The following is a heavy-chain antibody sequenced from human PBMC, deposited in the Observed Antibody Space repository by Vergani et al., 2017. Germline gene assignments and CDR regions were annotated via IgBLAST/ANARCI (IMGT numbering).Heavy chain of an antibody. CDR3: AKAGSVTSGSLQYNFYMDV. J-gene: IGHJ6*03. D-gene: IGHD3-10*01. V-gene: IGHV3-30*18. Sequence: QVQLAESGGGRVQPGRSLRLSCAASGFSFSSHAIHWVRQAPGKGLEWVAVISNDGSKKYYADSVKGRFTISRDNSKKTLDLQMNSLRTQDTAVYYCAKAGSVTSGSLQYNFYMDVWGKGP. CDR1: GFSFSSHA. CDR2: ISNDGSKK.